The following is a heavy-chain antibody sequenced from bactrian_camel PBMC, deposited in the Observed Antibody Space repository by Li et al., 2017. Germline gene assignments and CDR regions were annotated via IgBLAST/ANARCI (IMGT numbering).Heavy chain of an antibody. Sequence: QLVESGGGLVQPGGSLRLSCAASGFTFSSYAMSWVRQAPGKGFEWVSSIRSVGGTTYYADSVNGRFTISVDDAGLYLQMNRLSPEDTAMYYCKTESTWSSYCWGFDGGPGTQVTVS. J-gene: IGHJ4*01. CDR2: IRSVGGTT. V-gene: IGHV3S35*01. D-gene: IGHD5*01. CDR1: GFTFSSYA. CDR3: KTESTWSSYCWGFD.